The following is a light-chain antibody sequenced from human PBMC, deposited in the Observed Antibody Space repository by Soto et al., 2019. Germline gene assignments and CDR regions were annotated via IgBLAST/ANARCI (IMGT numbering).Light chain of an antibody. J-gene: IGLJ2*01. CDR1: SSDVGGYNY. CDR2: DVT. CDR3: SSYTSSSTVL. Sequence: QSALTQPASVSGSPGQSISISGTGTSSDVGGYNYVCWYQQHPGKAPKLIIYDVTNRPSGISNRFSGSKSGNTASLSISGLQAEDEADYYCSSYTSSSTVLFGGGTKLTVL. V-gene: IGLV2-14*01.